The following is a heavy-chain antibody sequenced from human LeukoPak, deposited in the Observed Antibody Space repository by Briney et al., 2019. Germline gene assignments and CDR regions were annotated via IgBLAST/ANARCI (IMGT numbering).Heavy chain of an antibody. CDR2: ITPLFGTA. CDR3: VRDGEGVAISVNYWFDP. V-gene: IGHV1-69*01. D-gene: IGHD3-10*01. J-gene: IGHJ5*02. CDR1: GGTFSKYT. Sequence: ASVKVSCKASGGTFSKYTINWVRQRPGQGLEWMGGITPLFGTAKYAQKFQGRVTITADESTSTAYMELSSLRSEDTAVYYCVRDGEGVAISVNYWFDPWGQGTLVTVSS.